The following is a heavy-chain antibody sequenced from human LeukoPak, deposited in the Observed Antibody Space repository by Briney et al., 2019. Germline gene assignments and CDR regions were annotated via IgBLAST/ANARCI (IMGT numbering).Heavy chain of an antibody. V-gene: IGHV3-21*01. CDR2: ISSSSSYI. Sequence: GGSLRLSCAASGFTFSSYWMNWVRQAPGKGLEWVSSISSSSSYIYYADSVKGRFTISRDNAKNSLYLQMNSLRAEDTAVYYCARDFGSSLRFLEWFQFDYWGQGTLVTVSS. D-gene: IGHD3-3*01. CDR3: ARDFGSSLRFLEWFQFDY. CDR1: GFTFSSYW. J-gene: IGHJ4*02.